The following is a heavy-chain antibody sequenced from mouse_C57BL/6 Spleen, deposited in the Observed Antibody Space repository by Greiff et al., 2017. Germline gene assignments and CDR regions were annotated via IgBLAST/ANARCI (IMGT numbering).Heavy chain of an antibody. CDR1: GFTFSDYY. Sequence: EVQLVESGGGLVQPGGSLKLSCAASGFTFSDYYMSWVRQTPEKRLEWVAYISNGGGSTYYPDTVKARFTISRDNAKNTLYLQMSRLKSEDTAMYYCARQGDKGSYAMDYWGQGTSVTVSS. J-gene: IGHJ4*01. CDR3: ARQGDKGSYAMDY. V-gene: IGHV5-12*01. CDR2: ISNGGGST.